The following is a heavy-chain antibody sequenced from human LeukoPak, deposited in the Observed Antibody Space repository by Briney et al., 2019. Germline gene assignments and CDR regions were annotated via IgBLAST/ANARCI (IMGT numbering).Heavy chain of an antibody. CDR3: ASRRNYYYYMDV. V-gene: IGHV1-69*13. Sequence: VASVKVSCKASGGTFSSYAISWVRQAPGQGLEWMGGIIPIFGTANYAQKFQGRVTITADESTSTAYMELSSLRSEDTAVYYCASRRNYYYYMDVWGKGTTVTVSS. CDR1: GGTFSSYA. CDR2: IIPIFGTA. J-gene: IGHJ6*03.